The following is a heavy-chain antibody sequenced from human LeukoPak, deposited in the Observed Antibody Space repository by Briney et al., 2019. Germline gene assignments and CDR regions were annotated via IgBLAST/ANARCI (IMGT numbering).Heavy chain of an antibody. CDR1: GFTFSSYW. CDR3: ARGCFGY. V-gene: IGHV3-7*01. Sequence: GGSLRLSCAASGFTFSSYWVSWVRQAPGKGLEWVANIKQDGSEKYYVDSVKGRFTISRDNSKNTLYLQMNSLRAEDTAVYYCARGCFGYWGQGTLVTVSS. D-gene: IGHD3-10*01. CDR2: IKQDGSEK. J-gene: IGHJ4*02.